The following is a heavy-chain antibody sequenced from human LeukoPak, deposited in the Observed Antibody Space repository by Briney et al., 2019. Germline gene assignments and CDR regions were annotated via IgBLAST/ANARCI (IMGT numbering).Heavy chain of an antibody. D-gene: IGHD6-19*01. CDR1: GGSISSGSYY. J-gene: IGHJ4*02. V-gene: IGHV4-61*02. CDR3: ARVNVAAGYYFDY. CDR2: IYTSGST. Sequence: PSETLSLTCTVSGGSISSGSYYWSWIRQPAGKGLEWIGRIYTSGSTNYNPSLKSRVTMSVDTSKNQFSLKLSSVTAADTAVYYCARVNVAAGYYFDYWGQGTLVTVSS.